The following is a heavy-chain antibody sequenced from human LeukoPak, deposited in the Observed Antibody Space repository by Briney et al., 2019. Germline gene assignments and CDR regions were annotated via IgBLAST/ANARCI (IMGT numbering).Heavy chain of an antibody. V-gene: IGHV5-10-1*01. J-gene: IGHJ5*02. CDR2: IDPSDSHI. D-gene: IGHD1-14*01. Sequence: GEALKISCKGSGYRSNINWISWVRQRPGQGLEWMGRIDPSDSHIDYSPSFQGHVTISGDTSINTIYLHWSSLKASDTAMYYCARQGPEGHHWGQGTLVTVSS. CDR1: GYRSNINW. CDR3: ARQGPEGHH.